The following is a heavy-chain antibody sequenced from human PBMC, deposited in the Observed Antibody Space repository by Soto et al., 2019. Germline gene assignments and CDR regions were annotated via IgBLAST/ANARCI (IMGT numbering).Heavy chain of an antibody. J-gene: IGHJ4*02. Sequence: QVQLQEAGPGLVKPSQTLSLTCTVSGGSISSGCYYWSWIRQHPGKGLEWIGYIYYSGSTYYNPSLKSRITMSVATSKNQFSLKLSSVTAADTAVYYCLGIYSGSPGGTLRYWGQGTLVTVSS. CDR3: LGIYSGSPGGTLRY. CDR1: GGSISSGCYY. V-gene: IGHV4-31*03. CDR2: IYYSGST. D-gene: IGHD1-26*01.